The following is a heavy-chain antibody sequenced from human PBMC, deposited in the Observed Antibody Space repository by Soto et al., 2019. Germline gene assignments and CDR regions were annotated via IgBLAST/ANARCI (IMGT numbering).Heavy chain of an antibody. CDR3: ATSTRRITMIVVEEEPGYYYGMDV. CDR1: GYSFTSYW. D-gene: IGHD3-22*01. J-gene: IGHJ6*02. CDR2: IYPGDSDT. Sequence: PGESLKISCKGSGYSFTSYWIGWVRQMPGKGLEWMGIIYPGDSDTRYSPSFQGQVTISAAKSISTAYLQWSSLRASDTAMYYCATSTRRITMIVVEEEPGYYYGMDVWGQGTTVTVSS. V-gene: IGHV5-51*01.